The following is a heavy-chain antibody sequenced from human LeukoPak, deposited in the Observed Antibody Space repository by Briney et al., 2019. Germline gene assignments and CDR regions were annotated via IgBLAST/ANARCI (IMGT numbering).Heavy chain of an antibody. Sequence: GGSLRLSCAGSGFTFTSYGIRWVRLAPGQGLEWMRWISAYNGNTNYAQKLQGRVTMTTDTSTSTAYMELRSLRSDDTAVYYCARALIIAAAGKEFDYWGQGTLVTVSS. CDR2: ISAYNGNT. CDR1: GFTFTSYG. J-gene: IGHJ4*02. CDR3: ARALIIAAAGKEFDY. V-gene: IGHV1-18*01. D-gene: IGHD6-13*01.